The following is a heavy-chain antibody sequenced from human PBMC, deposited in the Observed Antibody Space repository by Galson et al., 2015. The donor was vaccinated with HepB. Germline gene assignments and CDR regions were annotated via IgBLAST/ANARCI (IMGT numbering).Heavy chain of an antibody. Sequence: SLRLSCAVSGFTFSDHYMDWVRQAPGKGLEWVGRTRNKAARYSTEYAASVKGRFTISRDETTNSLYLQMNSLRAEDTAIYYCCRGGLWGVNENYYFYYMDVWGKGTTVTVSS. D-gene: IGHD3-10*01. CDR1: GFTFSDHY. CDR3: CRGGLWGVNENYYFYYMDV. CDR2: TRNKAARYST. V-gene: IGHV3-72*01. J-gene: IGHJ6*03.